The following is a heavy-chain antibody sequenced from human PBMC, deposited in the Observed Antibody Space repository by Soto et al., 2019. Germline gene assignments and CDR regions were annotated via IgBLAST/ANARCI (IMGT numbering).Heavy chain of an antibody. CDR1: GYTFTSYY. V-gene: IGHV1-46*03. J-gene: IGHJ6*03. CDR2: INPSGGST. CDR3: ARSQGAKYYYYIDV. Sequence: GASVKVSCKVSGYTFTSYYMHWVRQAPGQGLEWMGIINPSGGSTSYAQKFQGRVTMTRDTSTRTVYMELSSLRSEDTSVYYCARSQGAKYYYYIDVWGKGTTVTVCS.